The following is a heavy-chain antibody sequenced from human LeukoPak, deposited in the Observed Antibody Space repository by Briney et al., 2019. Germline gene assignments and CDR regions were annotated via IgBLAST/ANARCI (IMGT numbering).Heavy chain of an antibody. J-gene: IGHJ5*02. CDR2: IYYSGST. V-gene: IGHV4-39*07. Sequence: SETLSLTCTVSGGSISSSSYYWGWIRQPPGKGLEWIGSIYYSGSTYYNPSLKSRVTISVDTSKNQFSLKLSSVTAADTAVYYCARGDPARYYDHKTRGWFDPWGQGTLVTVSS. D-gene: IGHD3-3*01. CDR3: ARGDPARYYDHKTRGWFDP. CDR1: GGSISSSSYY.